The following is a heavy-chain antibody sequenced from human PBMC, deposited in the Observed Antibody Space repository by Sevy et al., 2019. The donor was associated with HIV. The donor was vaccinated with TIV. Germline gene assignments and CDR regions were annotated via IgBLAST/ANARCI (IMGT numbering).Heavy chain of an antibody. CDR2: ISLDGGNQ. CDR1: GFTFNAFS. V-gene: IGHV3-30-3*01. D-gene: IGHD2-15*01. Sequence: GGSLRLSCAASGFTFNAFSMHWVRQAPGKGLEWVATISLDGGNQHYADSVRGRFTISRDNSQNALYLQMNSLRPDDTALYYCALDRLSSIVAEYFQNWGQGALVTVSS. CDR3: ALDRLSSIVAEYFQN. J-gene: IGHJ1*01.